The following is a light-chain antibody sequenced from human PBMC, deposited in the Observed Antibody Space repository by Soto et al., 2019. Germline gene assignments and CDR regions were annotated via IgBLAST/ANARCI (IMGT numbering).Light chain of an antibody. CDR3: CSYATGSTVL. V-gene: IGLV2-23*01. CDR1: TSDVGSYNL. J-gene: IGLJ2*01. CDR2: EGS. Sequence: QSALTQPASASGSPGQSITISCTGTTSDVGSYNLVSWYQQHPGKAPKLMIYEGSKRPSGVSNRFSGSKSGNTASLTISGLQAEDEADYYCCSYATGSTVLFGGGTQLTVL.